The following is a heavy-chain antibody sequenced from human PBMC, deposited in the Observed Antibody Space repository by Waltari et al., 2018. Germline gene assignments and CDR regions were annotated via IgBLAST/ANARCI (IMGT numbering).Heavy chain of an antibody. CDR3: ASYVYCGGDCYRIDY. CDR1: GFTFSSYS. D-gene: IGHD2-21*01. V-gene: IGHV3-48*04. Sequence: EVQLVESGGGLVQPGGSLRLSCAASGFTFSSYSMNWVRQAPGKGLEWVSYISSSSSTIYYADSVKGRFTISRDNAKNSLFLQMNSLRAEDTAVYYCASYVYCGGDCYRIDYWGQGTLVTVSS. J-gene: IGHJ4*02. CDR2: ISSSSSTI.